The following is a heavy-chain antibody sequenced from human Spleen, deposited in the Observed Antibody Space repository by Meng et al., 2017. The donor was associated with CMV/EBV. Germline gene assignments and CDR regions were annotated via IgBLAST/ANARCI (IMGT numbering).Heavy chain of an antibody. CDR1: RASISSFY. V-gene: IGHV4-59*01. CDR2: VSDSGSA. CDR3: ARGTGTTQHYFDY. J-gene: IGHJ4*01. D-gene: IGHD1-1*01. Sequence: SETLSLTCTVSRASISSFYWSWIRQPPGKGLQWIGYVSDSGSAKYNPSLESRGTISRDRSRNQFYLNLNSVTAADTAMYFCARGTGTTQHYFDYWGQECWSPSPQ.